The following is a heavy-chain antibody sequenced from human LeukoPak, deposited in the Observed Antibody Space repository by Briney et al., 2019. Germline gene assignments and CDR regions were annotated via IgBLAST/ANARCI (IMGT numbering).Heavy chain of an antibody. J-gene: IGHJ3*02. CDR1: GGSISSYY. V-gene: IGHV4-59*01. CDR3: TGGPGTYSSSRYNAFDI. D-gene: IGHD6-13*01. Sequence: PSETLSLTCTVSGGSISSYYWSWIRQPPGKGLEWIGYIYYSGSTKYNPSLKSRVTISVDTSKDQFSLKLSSVTAADTAVYYCTGGPGTYSSSRYNAFDIWGQGTMVTVSS. CDR2: IYYSGST.